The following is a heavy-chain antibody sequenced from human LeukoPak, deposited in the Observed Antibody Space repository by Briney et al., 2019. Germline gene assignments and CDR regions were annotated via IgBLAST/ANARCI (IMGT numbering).Heavy chain of an antibody. Sequence: QSGGSLRLSCEASGFTFRSYAMTWVRQAPGKGLEWVSAISGSGAKTYYADSVKGRFTISRDNSKNTLYLQMNSLRAEDTAVYYCAKVAGVGAQGGYYYYYGMDVWGQGTTVTVSS. CDR2: ISGSGAKT. D-gene: IGHD1-26*01. V-gene: IGHV3-23*01. CDR3: AKVAGVGAQGGYYYYYGMDV. J-gene: IGHJ6*02. CDR1: GFTFRSYA.